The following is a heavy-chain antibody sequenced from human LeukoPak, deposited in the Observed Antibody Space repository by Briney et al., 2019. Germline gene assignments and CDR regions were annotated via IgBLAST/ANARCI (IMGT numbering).Heavy chain of an antibody. V-gene: IGHV4-31*03. CDR3: ARSGGRDNVDTAMAFDY. Sequence: SETLSLTCTVSGGSISSGGYYWSWIRQHPGKGLEWIGYIYYSGSTYYNPSLKSRVTISVDTSKNQFSLKLSSVTAADTAVYYCARSGGRDNVDTAMAFDYWGQGTLVTVSS. CDR1: GGSISSGGYY. J-gene: IGHJ4*02. CDR2: IYYSGST. D-gene: IGHD5-18*01.